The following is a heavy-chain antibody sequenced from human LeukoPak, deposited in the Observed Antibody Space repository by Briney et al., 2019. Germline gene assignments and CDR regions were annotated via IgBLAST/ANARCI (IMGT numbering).Heavy chain of an antibody. CDR2: ISSSSSYI. CDR1: GFTFSSYS. D-gene: IGHD4-17*01. Sequence: GGSLRLSCAASGFTFSSYSMNWVRQAPGKGLEWVSSISSSSSYIYYADSVKGRFTISRDNAKNSLYLQMNTLRAEDTAVYYCARDPTTVTTVYYYYYMDVWGKGTTVTVSS. V-gene: IGHV3-21*01. J-gene: IGHJ6*03. CDR3: ARDPTTVTTVYYYYYMDV.